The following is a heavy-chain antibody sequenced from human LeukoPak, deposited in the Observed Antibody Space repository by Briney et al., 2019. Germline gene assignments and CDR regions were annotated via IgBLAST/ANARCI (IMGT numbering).Heavy chain of an antibody. CDR1: GFTFSSYG. Sequence: PGGSLRLSCAASGFTFSSYGMHWVRQAPGKGLEWVAFIRYDGSNKYYADSVKGRFTISRDNSKNTLYLQMNSLRAEDTAVYYCAKDGIAKGGVFGGSFSYYFDYWGQGTLVTVSS. CDR2: IRYDGSNK. V-gene: IGHV3-30*02. D-gene: IGHD1-26*01. J-gene: IGHJ4*02. CDR3: AKDGIAKGGVFGGSFSYYFDY.